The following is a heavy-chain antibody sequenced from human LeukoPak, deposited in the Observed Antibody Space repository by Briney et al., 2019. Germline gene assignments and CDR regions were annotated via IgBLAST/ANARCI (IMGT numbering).Heavy chain of an antibody. J-gene: IGHJ5*02. D-gene: IGHD5-24*01. CDR1: GYTFTSNY. CDR2: ISPSGGST. CDR3: ARGNSVRDEAWWFNP. Sequence: ASVKVSCKAFGYTFTSNYMHWVRQAPGQRPEWMGVISPSGGSTTYAQKFQGRVTLTRDMSTSTDYLELSSLRSEDTAVYYCARGNSVRDEAWWFNPWGQGTLVTVSS. V-gene: IGHV1-46*01.